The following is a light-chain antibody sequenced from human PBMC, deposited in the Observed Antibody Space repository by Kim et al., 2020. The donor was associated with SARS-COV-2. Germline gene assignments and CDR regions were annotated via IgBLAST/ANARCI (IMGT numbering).Light chain of an antibody. CDR2: AAS. Sequence: DIQMTQSPSSLSASVGDRVTITCRASQSISSYLNWYQQKPGKAPKLLIYAASSLQSGVPSRFSGSGSGTDFTLTISSLQPEDFATYYCQQSYCTPLTFGQGTRLEI. CDR1: QSISSY. V-gene: IGKV1-39*01. J-gene: IGKJ5*01. CDR3: QQSYCTPLT.